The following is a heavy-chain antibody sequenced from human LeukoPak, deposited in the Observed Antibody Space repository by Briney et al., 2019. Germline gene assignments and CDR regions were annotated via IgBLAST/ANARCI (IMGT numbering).Heavy chain of an antibody. Sequence: PRGSLRLSCAASGFTFSSYAMSWVRQAPGKGLEWVSAISGSGGSTYYADSVKGRFTISRDNSKNTLYLQMNSLRAEDTAVYYCAKDLKKSSGWYASDYWGQGTLVTVSS. J-gene: IGHJ4*02. CDR3: AKDLKKSSGWYASDY. D-gene: IGHD6-19*01. V-gene: IGHV3-23*01. CDR2: ISGSGGST. CDR1: GFTFSSYA.